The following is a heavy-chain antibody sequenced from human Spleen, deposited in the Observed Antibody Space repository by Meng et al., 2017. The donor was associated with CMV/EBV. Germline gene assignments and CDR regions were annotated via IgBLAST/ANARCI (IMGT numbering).Heavy chain of an antibody. V-gene: IGHV3-23*01. D-gene: IGHD4-23*01. Sequence: LSLTCAASGFVFSAYAMSWVRQAPGKGLEWVSGISGSGGSTYNADSVKGRFTISRDNSKNTLYLQMNSLRAADTAVYYCAKGFDYGGKSVAPIDYWGQGTLVTVSS. CDR3: AKGFDYGGKSVAPIDY. CDR1: GFVFSAYA. CDR2: ISGSGGST. J-gene: IGHJ4*02.